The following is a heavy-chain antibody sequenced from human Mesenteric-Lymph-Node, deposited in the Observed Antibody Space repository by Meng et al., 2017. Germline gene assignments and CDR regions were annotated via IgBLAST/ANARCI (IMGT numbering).Heavy chain of an antibody. D-gene: IGHD3-22*01. CDR1: GGSISRGDG. CDR2: TSHSGST. V-gene: IGHV4-4*02. J-gene: IGHJ4*02. CDR3: ASSDYYRSDY. Sequence: QVQLQESGPGLVKPSGHTSLTWAVSGGSISRGDGWSWVRQPPGKGLEWIGETSHSGSTNYSPSLKSRVTISLDKSKNQLSLKLNSVTAADTAVYYCASSDYYRSDYWGQGTLVTVSS.